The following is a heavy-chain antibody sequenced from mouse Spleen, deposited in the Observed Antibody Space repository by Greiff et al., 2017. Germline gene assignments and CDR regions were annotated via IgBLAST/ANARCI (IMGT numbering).Heavy chain of an antibody. D-gene: IGHD1-1*02. V-gene: IGHV1-82*01. J-gene: IGHJ4*01. Sequence: VQLQQSGPELVKPGASVKISCKASGYAFSSSWMNWVKQRPGKGLEWIGRIYPGDGDTNYNGKFKGKATLTADKSSSTAYMQLSSLTSEDSAVYFCALWYFYAMDYWGQGTSVTVSS. CDR2: IYPGDGDT. CDR1: GYAFSSSW. CDR3: ALWYFYAMDY.